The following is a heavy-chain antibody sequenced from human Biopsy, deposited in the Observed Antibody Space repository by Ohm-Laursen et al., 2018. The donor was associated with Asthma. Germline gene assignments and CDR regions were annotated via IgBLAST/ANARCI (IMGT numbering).Heavy chain of an antibody. J-gene: IGHJ4*02. CDR3: ARGGSDMNEAMPKDY. Sequence: SLRLSCAASGFTFSSYSMNWVRQAPGKGLEWVSSISSISSYIYYADSVKGRFTISRDNAKNSLYLQMNSLRAEDTAVYYCARGGSDMNEAMPKDYWGQGTLVTVSS. CDR2: ISSISSYI. V-gene: IGHV3-21*01. CDR1: GFTFSSYS. D-gene: IGHD2-2*01.